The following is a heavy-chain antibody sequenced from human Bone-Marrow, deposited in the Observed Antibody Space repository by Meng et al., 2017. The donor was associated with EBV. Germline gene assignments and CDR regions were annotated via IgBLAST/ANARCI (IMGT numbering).Heavy chain of an antibody. D-gene: IGHD2-2*01. CDR1: GGSISSSNW. CDR2: IYHSGST. CDR3: ARDLIVAVPARDWYFDL. V-gene: IGHV4-4*02. J-gene: IGHJ2*01. Sequence: HLMASVPGLVKPSESLSLTCAVSGGSISSSNWWSWVRQPPGKGLEWIGEIYHSGSTNYNPSLKSRVTISVDKSKNQFSLKLSSVTAADTAVYYCARDLIVAVPARDWYFDLWGRGTLVTVSS.